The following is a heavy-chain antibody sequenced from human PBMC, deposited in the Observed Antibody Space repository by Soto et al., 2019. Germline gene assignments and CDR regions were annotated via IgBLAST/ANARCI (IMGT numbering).Heavy chain of an antibody. CDR2: VNGDGSST. V-gene: IGHV3-74*01. D-gene: IGHD6-6*01. CDR3: ARGGPYSSSEVDY. CDR1: GFTFSSYW. Sequence: EVQLVESGGGLVQPGGSLRLSCAASGFTFSSYWMHWVRQAPGKGLVWVSRVNGDGSSTSYADSVKGRFTISRDNAKNTLYLQRNSLRVENPAVYYCARGGPYSSSEVDYWGQGTLVTVSS. J-gene: IGHJ4*02.